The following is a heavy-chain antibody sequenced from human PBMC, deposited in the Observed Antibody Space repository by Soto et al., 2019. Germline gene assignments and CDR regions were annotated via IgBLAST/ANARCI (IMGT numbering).Heavy chain of an antibody. J-gene: IGHJ4*02. V-gene: IGHV3-74*01. D-gene: IGHD3-3*01. CDR3: ATLNSFGSDF. Sequence: GGSLRLSCAASGFTFSSFWMHWVRQAPGKGLVWVSRITSDGRTTNYADSVKGRFTISRDNAKNTVFLQMNSLRAEDTAVYYCATLNSFGSDFWGQGTLVTVSS. CDR1: GFTFSSFW. CDR2: ITSDGRTT.